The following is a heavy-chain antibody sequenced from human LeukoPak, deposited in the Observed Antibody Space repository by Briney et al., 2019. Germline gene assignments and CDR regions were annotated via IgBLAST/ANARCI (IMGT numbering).Heavy chain of an antibody. J-gene: IGHJ3*02. Sequence: SETLSLTCTVSGGSISSYYWSWFRQPPGKGLEWIGYIYYSGSTNYNPSLKSRVTISVDTSKNQFSLKLSSVTAADTAVYYCARRTPADAFDIWGQGTMVTVSS. CDR2: IYYSGST. CDR1: GGSISSYY. CDR3: ARRTPADAFDI. V-gene: IGHV4-59*08.